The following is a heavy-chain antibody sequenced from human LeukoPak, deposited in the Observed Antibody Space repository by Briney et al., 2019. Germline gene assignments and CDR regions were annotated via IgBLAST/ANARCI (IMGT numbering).Heavy chain of an antibody. CDR3: ARDSRGMNYYYYMDV. Sequence: SCKASGGTFSSYAMHWVRQAPGKGLEWVAVISYDGSNKYYADSVKGRFTISRDNSKNTLYLQMNSLRAEDTAVYYCARDSRGMNYYYYMDVWGKGTTVTVSS. V-gene: IGHV3-30-3*01. D-gene: IGHD6-13*01. CDR1: GGTFSSYA. CDR2: ISYDGSNK. J-gene: IGHJ6*03.